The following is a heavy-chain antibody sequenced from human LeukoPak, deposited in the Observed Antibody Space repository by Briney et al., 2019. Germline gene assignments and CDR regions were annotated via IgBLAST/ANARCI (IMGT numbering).Heavy chain of an antibody. V-gene: IGHV4-38-2*02. D-gene: IGHD6-19*01. CDR1: GYSISSGYY. CDR2: IYHSGST. Sequence: SETLSLTCTVSGYSISSGYYWDWIRQPPGKGLEWIGSIYHSGSTYYNPSLKSRVTISVDTSKNQFSLKLSSVTAADTAVYYCARDPRLGGWYNNWFDPWGQGTLVTVSS. CDR3: ARDPRLGGWYNNWFDP. J-gene: IGHJ5*02.